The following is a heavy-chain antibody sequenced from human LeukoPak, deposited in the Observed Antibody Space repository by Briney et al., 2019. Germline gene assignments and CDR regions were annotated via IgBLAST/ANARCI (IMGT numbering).Heavy chain of an antibody. J-gene: IGHJ6*02. D-gene: IGHD1-26*01. CDR3: AAGKSGSSQDYYGMDV. V-gene: IGHV1-58*01. Sequence: SVKVSCKASGFTFTSSAVQWVRQARGQRLEWIGWIVVGSGNTNYAQTFQERVTITRDMSTSTAYMELSSLRSEDTAVYYCAAGKSGSSQDYYGMDVWGQGTTVTVSS. CDR2: IVVGSGNT. CDR1: GFTFTSSA.